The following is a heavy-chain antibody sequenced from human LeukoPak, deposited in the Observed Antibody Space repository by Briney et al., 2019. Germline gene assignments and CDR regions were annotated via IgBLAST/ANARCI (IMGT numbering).Heavy chain of an antibody. J-gene: IGHJ4*02. CDR1: GFTVSRNY. D-gene: IGHD3-9*01. CDR3: ARDKRYLGGSQYYFDY. V-gene: IGHV3-53*01. Sequence: PGGSLRLSCAASGFTVSRNYMSWVRQAPGKGLEWVSLIYSGGSTYYADSVKGRFSISRDNSKNTLYLQMNSLRAEDTAVYYCARDKRYLGGSQYYFDYWGQGTLVTVSS. CDR2: IYSGGST.